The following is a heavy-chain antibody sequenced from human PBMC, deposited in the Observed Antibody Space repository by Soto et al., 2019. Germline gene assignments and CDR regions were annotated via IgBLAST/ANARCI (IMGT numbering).Heavy chain of an antibody. J-gene: IGHJ4*02. CDR1: GDAFSFYT. CDR3: ATSYGSGYRAFDY. V-gene: IGHV1-69*02. D-gene: IGHD3-10*01. CDR2: INPILTMS. Sequence: QVQLVQSGAEVKKPGSSVRVSCKASGDAFSFYTINWVRQAPGLGLEWMGRINPILTMSNYAQKFQGRVTFTADKSTSTAYIVLSSLRSEDTAMYVCATSYGSGYRAFDYWGQGALVTVSS.